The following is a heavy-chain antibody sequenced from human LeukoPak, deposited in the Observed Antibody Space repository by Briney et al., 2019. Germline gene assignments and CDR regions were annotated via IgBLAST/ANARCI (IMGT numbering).Heavy chain of an antibody. V-gene: IGHV4-59*01. CDR1: GGSINSYY. J-gene: IGHJ5*02. CDR3: ARDLRYCSGGSCYPNWFDP. D-gene: IGHD2-15*01. CDR2: IYYRGDT. Sequence: SETLSLTCSVSGGSINSYYWNWIRQPPGKGLEWIGYIYYRGDTNYNPSLKSRVTISVDTSKKQFSLKLSSVTAADTAVYYCARDLRYCSGGSCYPNWFDPWGQGTLVTVSS.